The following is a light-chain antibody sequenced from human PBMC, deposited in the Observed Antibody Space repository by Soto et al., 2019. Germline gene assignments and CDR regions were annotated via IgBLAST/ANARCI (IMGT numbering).Light chain of an antibody. J-gene: IGKJ3*01. V-gene: IGKV2-30*01. CDR1: QSLVYSDGNTY. Sequence: DVVMTQSPLSLPVTLGQPASISCRSSQSLVYSDGNTYLSWFQQRPGQSPRRLIYKVSNRDSGVPERFSGSGSGTDFTLKISRVEAEDVGVYYCMQNTHWPFTFGPGTKVDIK. CDR2: KVS. CDR3: MQNTHWPFT.